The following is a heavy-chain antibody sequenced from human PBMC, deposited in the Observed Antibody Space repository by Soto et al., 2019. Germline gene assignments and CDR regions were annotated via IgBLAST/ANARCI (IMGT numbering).Heavy chain of an antibody. V-gene: IGHV1-3*01. D-gene: IGHD2-15*01. CDR2: INAGNGNT. Sequence: ASVKVSGKASGYTFTSYAMHWVRQAPGQRLEWMGWINAGNGNTKYSQKFQGRVTITRDTSASTAYMELSSLRSEDKAVYYCARTVGVYYFDYWGQGTLVTVSS. CDR3: ARTVGVYYFDY. CDR1: GYTFTSYA. J-gene: IGHJ4*02.